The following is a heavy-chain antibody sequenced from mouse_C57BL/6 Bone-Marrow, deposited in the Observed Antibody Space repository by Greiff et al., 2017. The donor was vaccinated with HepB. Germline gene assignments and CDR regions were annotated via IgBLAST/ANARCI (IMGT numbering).Heavy chain of an antibody. CDR3: ARRGTTVVADWYFDV. D-gene: IGHD1-1*01. Sequence: EVKLVESGGGLVQPGGSLKLSCAASGFTFSDYYMYWVRQTPEKRLEWVAYISNGGGSTYYPDTVKGRFTISRDNAKNTLYLQMSRLKSEDTAMYYCARRGTTVVADWYFDVWGTGTTVTVSS. CDR2: ISNGGGST. CDR1: GFTFSDYY. V-gene: IGHV5-12*01. J-gene: IGHJ1*03.